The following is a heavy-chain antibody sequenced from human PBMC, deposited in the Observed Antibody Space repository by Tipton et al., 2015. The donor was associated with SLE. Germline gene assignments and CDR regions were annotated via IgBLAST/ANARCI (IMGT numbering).Heavy chain of an antibody. CDR1: GGSISSSGYW. CDR3: ARHLEEQVVQN. Sequence: LRLSCTVSGGSISSSGYWWGWIRQPPGKGLEWIGSIYFSGSTYYNPSLKSRVTISRDTSKNQFSLKVSSVTAADTASYYCARHLEEQVVQNWGQGTLVTVSS. V-gene: IGHV4-39*07. CDR2: IYFSGST. J-gene: IGHJ4*02. D-gene: IGHD6-13*01.